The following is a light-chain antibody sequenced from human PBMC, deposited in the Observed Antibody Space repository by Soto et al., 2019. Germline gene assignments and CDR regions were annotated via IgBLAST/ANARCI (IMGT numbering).Light chain of an antibody. Sequence: EIVMTQSPATLSVSPGERATLSCRASQSVSSNLAWYQQKPGQAPRLLIYGASTRATGIPARFSGSGSGTEFTLTINSLQSKDFAVYYCQQYNNWPPWTFGQGTKVEIK. J-gene: IGKJ1*01. CDR2: GAS. V-gene: IGKV3-15*01. CDR3: QQYNNWPPWT. CDR1: QSVSSN.